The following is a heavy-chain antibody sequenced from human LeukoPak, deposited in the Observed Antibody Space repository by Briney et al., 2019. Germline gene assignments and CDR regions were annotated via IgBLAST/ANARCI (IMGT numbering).Heavy chain of an antibody. V-gene: IGHV4-39*01. D-gene: IGHD1-26*01. CDR2: IHYSANT. CDR3: AGRVGATIWTGMEF. Sequence: PSETLSLTCTVSADSISSSTFYWVWLPQPPGKGLEWIRIIHYSANTYYNPSLNSPFTISIYTSPNQSSLSLRSVTAADTAVYYCAGRVGATIWTGMEFWGQGILVTASS. CDR1: ADSISSSTFY. J-gene: IGHJ4*02.